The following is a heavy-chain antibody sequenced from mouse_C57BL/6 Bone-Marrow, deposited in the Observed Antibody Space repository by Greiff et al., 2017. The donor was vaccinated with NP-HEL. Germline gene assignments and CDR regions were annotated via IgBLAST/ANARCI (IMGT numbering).Heavy chain of an antibody. CDR3: AAIYYGNYPYAY. CDR1: GFNIKNTY. Sequence: EVQLVESVAELVRPGASVKLSCTASGFNIKNTYMHWVKQRPEQGLEWIGRIDPANGNTKYAPKFPGKATITADTSSNTAYLQLSSLTSEDTAIYYCAAIYYGNYPYAYWGQGTLVTVSA. D-gene: IGHD2-1*01. V-gene: IGHV14-3*01. J-gene: IGHJ3*01. CDR2: IDPANGNT.